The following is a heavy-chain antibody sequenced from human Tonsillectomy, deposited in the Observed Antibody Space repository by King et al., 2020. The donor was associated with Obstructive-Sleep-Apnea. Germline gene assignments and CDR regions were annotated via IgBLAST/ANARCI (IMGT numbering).Heavy chain of an antibody. CDR1: GFSFSSYW. Sequence: VQLVESGGGLVQPGGSLRLSCAASGFSFSSYWMSWVRQAPGKGLEWVANIKQDGSEKYYVDSVKGRFTISRDNAQNSLYLQRNSLRADDTAVYYCARGGDIVVVTTAMRSWYFDLWGRGTLVTVSS. CDR3: ARGGDIVVVTTAMRSWYFDL. D-gene: IGHD2-2*01. CDR2: IKQDGSEK. J-gene: IGHJ2*01. V-gene: IGHV3-7*01.